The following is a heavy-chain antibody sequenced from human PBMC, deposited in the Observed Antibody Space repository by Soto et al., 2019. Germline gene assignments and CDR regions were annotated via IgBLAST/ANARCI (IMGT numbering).Heavy chain of an antibody. J-gene: IGHJ4*02. V-gene: IGHV2-5*02. CDR1: GFSLTTTSMG. Sequence: QITLKESGPPLVRPAQTLTLTCAFSGFSLTTTSMGVAWIRQPPGKALEWLALIYSDDDQRYSPSLKDRITISKDTSRSRVVLTISNMNPEYTGTYFCAHAGDYDLLSFDHWGPGTLVTVSS. D-gene: IGHD4-17*01. CDR3: AHAGDYDLLSFDH. CDR2: IYSDDDQ.